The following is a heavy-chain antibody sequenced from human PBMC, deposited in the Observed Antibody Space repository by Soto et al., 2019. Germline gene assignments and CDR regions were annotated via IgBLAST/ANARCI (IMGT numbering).Heavy chain of an antibody. D-gene: IGHD1-20*01. CDR1: GFTFGDYA. Sequence: SLRLSCTASGFTFGDYAMSWFRQAPGKGLEWVGFIRSKAYGGTTEYAASVKGRFTISRDDSKSIAYLQMNSLKTEDTAVYYCTRAAYNWNYYYYMDVWGKGTTVTSP. CDR3: TRAAYNWNYYYYMDV. CDR2: IRSKAYGGTT. J-gene: IGHJ6*03. V-gene: IGHV3-49*03.